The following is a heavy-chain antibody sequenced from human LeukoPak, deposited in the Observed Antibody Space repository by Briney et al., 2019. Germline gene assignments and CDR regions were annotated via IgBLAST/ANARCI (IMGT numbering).Heavy chain of an antibody. CDR3: ARDYFRIAVAGTPIGNDVFDI. CDR2: ISSSSSYI. CDR1: GFTFSSYS. V-gene: IGHV3-21*01. J-gene: IGHJ3*02. Sequence: GGSLRLSCAASGFTFSSYSMNWVRQAPGKGLEWVSSISSSSSYIYYADSVKGRFTISRDNAKNSLYLQMNSLRAEDTAVYYCARDYFRIAVAGTPIGNDVFDIWGQGTMVTVSS. D-gene: IGHD6-19*01.